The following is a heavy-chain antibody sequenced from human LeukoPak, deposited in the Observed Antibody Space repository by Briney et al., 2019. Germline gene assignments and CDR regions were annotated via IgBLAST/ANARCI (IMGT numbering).Heavy chain of an antibody. D-gene: IGHD1/OR15-1a*01. V-gene: IGHV4-34*01. CDR3: ARARNWNKYYFDY. CDR2: INHSGST. Sequence: SETLPLTCAVYGGSFSGYYWSWIRQPPGRGLEWIGEINHSGSTNYNPSLKSRVTISVDTSKNQFSLKLSSVTAADTAVYYCARARNWNKYYFDYWGQGTLVTVSS. CDR1: GGSFSGYY. J-gene: IGHJ4*02.